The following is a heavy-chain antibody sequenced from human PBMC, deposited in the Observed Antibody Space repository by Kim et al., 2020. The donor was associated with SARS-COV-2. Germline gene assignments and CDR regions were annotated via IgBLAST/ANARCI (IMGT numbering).Heavy chain of an antibody. CDR1: GYSFTSYW. Sequence: GESLKISCKGSGYSFTSYWIGWVRQMPGKGLEWMGIIYPGDSDTRYSPSFQGQVTISADKSISTAYLQWSSLKASDTAMYYCARLPGVIAVAGTLFYFDYWGQGTLVTVSS. V-gene: IGHV5-51*01. J-gene: IGHJ4*02. CDR2: IYPGDSDT. D-gene: IGHD6-19*01. CDR3: ARLPGVIAVAGTLFYFDY.